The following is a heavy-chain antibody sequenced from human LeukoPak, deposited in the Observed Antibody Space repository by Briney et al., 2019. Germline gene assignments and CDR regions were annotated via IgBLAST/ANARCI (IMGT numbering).Heavy chain of an antibody. J-gene: IGHJ4*02. Sequence: SETLSLTCSVSSGSISSSGSYWGWIRQPPGKGLERIGNIYYSGTTNYNPSLKSRVTISVDTSKNQFSLKLSSVTAADTAVYYCARHSGPYYYGSVPDWGQGTLVTVSS. CDR3: ARHSGPYYYGSVPD. CDR2: IYYSGTT. V-gene: IGHV4-39*01. D-gene: IGHD3-10*01. CDR1: SGSISSSGSY.